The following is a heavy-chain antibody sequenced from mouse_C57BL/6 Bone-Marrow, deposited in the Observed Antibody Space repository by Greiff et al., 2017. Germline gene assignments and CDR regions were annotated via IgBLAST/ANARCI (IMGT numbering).Heavy chain of an antibody. CDR3: EGGVREGDWYFDV. Sequence: QVQLQQSGAELARPGASVKLSCKASGYTFTSYGICWVKQRTGQGLEWIGEIHPSSGNTYYNEKFKGKDTLTVDKSSSTAYMELRSLTSEDSAVCVYEGGVREGDWYFDVWGAGTAVTVTS. J-gene: IGHJ1*01. CDR1: GYTFTSYG. CDR2: IHPSSGNT. V-gene: IGHV1-81*01. D-gene: IGHD5-1*01.